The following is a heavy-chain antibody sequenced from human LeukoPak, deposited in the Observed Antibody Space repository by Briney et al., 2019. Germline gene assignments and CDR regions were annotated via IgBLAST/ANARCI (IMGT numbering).Heavy chain of an antibody. J-gene: IGHJ4*02. CDR2: IIPIFGTA. Sequence: SVKVSCKASGGTFSSYAISWVRQAPGQGLEWMGGIIPIFGTANYAQKFQGRVTITTDESTSTAYMELSSLRSEDTAVYYCASGRFLEWLLWSDYWGQGTLVTVSS. CDR1: GGTFSSYA. D-gene: IGHD3-3*01. CDR3: ASGRFLEWLLWSDY. V-gene: IGHV1-69*05.